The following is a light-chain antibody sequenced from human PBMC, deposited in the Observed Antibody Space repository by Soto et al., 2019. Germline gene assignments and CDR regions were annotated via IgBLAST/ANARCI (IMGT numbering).Light chain of an antibody. CDR3: QQYGSSPGRT. CDR1: QSVSSNY. V-gene: IGKV3-20*01. Sequence: EIVLTQSPGTLSLSPGERATLSCRASQSVSSNYLAWYQQKPGQAPRLLIYGASSRATGIPDRFSGSGSGTDFTLTISRLEPEDFAVYYCQQYGSSPGRTFGQGTKVDIK. CDR2: GAS. J-gene: IGKJ1*01.